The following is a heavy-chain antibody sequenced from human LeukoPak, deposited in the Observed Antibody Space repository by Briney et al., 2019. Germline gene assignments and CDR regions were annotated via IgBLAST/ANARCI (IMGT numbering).Heavy chain of an antibody. CDR1: GYTYTGYY. CDR3: AVDRSGWYYFDY. CDR2: INPNSGGT. J-gene: IGHJ4*02. Sequence: ASVKVSCKASGYTYTGYYMHWVRQAPGQGLEWMGWINPNSGGTNYAQKFQGWVTMTRDTSISTAYMELSRLRSDDTAVYYCAVDRSGWYYFDYWGQGTLVTVSS. D-gene: IGHD6-19*01. V-gene: IGHV1-2*04.